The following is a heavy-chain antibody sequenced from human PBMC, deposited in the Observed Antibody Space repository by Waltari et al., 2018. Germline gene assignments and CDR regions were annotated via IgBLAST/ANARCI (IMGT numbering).Heavy chain of an antibody. CDR2: IYYSGST. J-gene: IGHJ4*02. Sequence: QLQLQESGPGLVKPSETLSLTCTVSGGSISSRSYYWGWIRQPPGTGLEWIGTIYYSGSTYYNPSLKGRVTISVDTSKNQFSLKLSSVTAADTAVYYCARQRGAVRGVMSEFDYWGQGTLVTVSS. D-gene: IGHD3-10*01. CDR3: ARQRGAVRGVMSEFDY. CDR1: GGSISSRSYY. V-gene: IGHV4-39*01.